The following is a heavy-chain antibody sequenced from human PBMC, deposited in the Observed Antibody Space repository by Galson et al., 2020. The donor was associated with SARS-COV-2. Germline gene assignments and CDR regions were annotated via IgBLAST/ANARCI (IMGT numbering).Heavy chain of an antibody. CDR1: GGSISSSNW. CDR3: ARVSLSELVVVAATRLYYFDY. Sequence: SETLSLTCAVSGGSISSSNWWSWVRQPPGKGLEWIGEIYHSGSTNYNPSLKSRVTISVDKSKNQFSLKLSSVTAADTAVYYCARVSLSELVVVAATRLYYFDYWGQGTLVTVSS. V-gene: IGHV4-4*02. D-gene: IGHD2-15*01. CDR2: IYHSGST. J-gene: IGHJ4*02.